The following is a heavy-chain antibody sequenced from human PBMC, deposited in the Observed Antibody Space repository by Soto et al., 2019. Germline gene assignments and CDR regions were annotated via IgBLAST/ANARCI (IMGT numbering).Heavy chain of an antibody. Sequence: HPGGSLRLSCAASGFTFSSYAMHWVRQAPGKGLEWVAVISYDGSNKYYADSVKGRFTISRDNSKNTLYLQMNSLRAEDTAVYYCARGGYSYAQSLYYYYGMDVWGQGTTVTVSS. J-gene: IGHJ6*02. CDR1: GFTFSSYA. CDR3: ARGGYSYAQSLYYYYGMDV. D-gene: IGHD5-18*01. V-gene: IGHV3-30-3*01. CDR2: ISYDGSNK.